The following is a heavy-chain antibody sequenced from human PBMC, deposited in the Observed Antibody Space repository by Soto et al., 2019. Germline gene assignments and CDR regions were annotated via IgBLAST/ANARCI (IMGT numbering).Heavy chain of an antibody. J-gene: IGHJ5*02. V-gene: IGHV3-30*18. Sequence: QVQLVESGGGVVQPGRSLRLSCAASGFTFSSYGMHWVRQAPGKGLEWVAVISYDGSNKYYADSVKGRFTISRDNSKNTTYLQMNSLRAEDTAVYYGAKGSEYCSSTRCYGPPMWFDPWGQGTLVIVSA. CDR2: ISYDGSNK. CDR1: GFTFSSYG. CDR3: AKGSEYCSSTRCYGPPMWFDP. D-gene: IGHD2-2*01.